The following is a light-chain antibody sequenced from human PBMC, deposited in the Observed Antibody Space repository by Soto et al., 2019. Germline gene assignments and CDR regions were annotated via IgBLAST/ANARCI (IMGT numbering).Light chain of an antibody. CDR3: SSYAGSRFVV. CDR2: EVS. J-gene: IGLJ2*01. V-gene: IGLV2-8*01. Sequence: QSALTQPPFASGSPGQSVTISCTGTSSDVGGYNYVSWYQQYPGEAPKLMIYEVSKRPSGVPDRFSGSKSGNTASLIVSGLQAEDEADYYCSSYAGSRFVVFGGGTKLTVL. CDR1: SSDVGGYNY.